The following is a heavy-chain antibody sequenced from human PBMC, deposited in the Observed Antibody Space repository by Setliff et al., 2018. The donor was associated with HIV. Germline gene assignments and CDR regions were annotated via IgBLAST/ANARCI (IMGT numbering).Heavy chain of an antibody. V-gene: IGHV3-21*06. J-gene: IGHJ6*03. D-gene: IGHD3-3*01. CDR3: ARPGAELDFWNGYFYYYYMDV. CDR1: GFTFNTYT. CDR2: ITSSSKSA. Sequence: GESPKISCAASGFTFNTYTMNWVRQAPGKGPEWVSSITSSSKSAYYADAVKGRFTISRDNAKNLLYLQMTNLTAEDTATYYCARPGAELDFWNGYFYYYYMDVWGKGTAVTVSS.